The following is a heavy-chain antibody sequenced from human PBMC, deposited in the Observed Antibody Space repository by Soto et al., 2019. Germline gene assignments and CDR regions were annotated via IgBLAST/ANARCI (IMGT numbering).Heavy chain of an antibody. CDR3: GRGGRRVAVACTFDS. CDR2: VYSGGST. J-gene: IGHJ4*02. D-gene: IGHD5-12*01. V-gene: IGHV4-59*01. CDR1: GGSINGFY. Sequence: SETLSLTCIVSGGSINGFYWSWIRQSPGKGLEWIGYVYSGGSTKYNSSLKSQVTISVDTSKNQFSLKLTSVTAAATAVYFCGRGGRRVAVACTFDSMGQGTLVTVSS.